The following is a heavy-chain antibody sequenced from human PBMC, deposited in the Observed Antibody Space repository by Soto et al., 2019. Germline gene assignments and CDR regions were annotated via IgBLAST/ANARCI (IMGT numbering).Heavy chain of an antibody. J-gene: IGHJ6*02. V-gene: IGHV4-31*03. CDR1: GGSISSGGYY. Sequence: QVQLQESGPGLVKPSQTLSLTCTVSGGSISSGGYYWSWIRQHPWKGLDWIGYIYYSGSTYYNPSLTSRVTISVDKSKNQFSLKLSSVTAEDTDVYYCARKVRRFLEWPNGTMDVWGQGTTVTVSS. CDR3: ARKVRRFLEWPNGTMDV. D-gene: IGHD3-3*01. CDR2: IYYSGST.